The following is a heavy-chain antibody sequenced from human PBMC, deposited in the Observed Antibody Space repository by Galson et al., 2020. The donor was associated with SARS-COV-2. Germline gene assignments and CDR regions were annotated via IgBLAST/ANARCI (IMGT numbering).Heavy chain of an antibody. CDR3: AKDQGSGGIVGAEY. D-gene: IGHD2-15*01. J-gene: IGHJ4*02. V-gene: IGHV3-33*06. CDR2: IWYDGSNK. CDR1: GFTFSTYG. Sequence: GGSLRLSCAASGFTFSTYGMQWVRQAPGKGLEWVAVIWYDGSNKYYADSVKGRFTISRDNSKNTLYLQMNSLRAEDTSVYYCAKDQGSGGIVGAEYWGQGTLVVVSS.